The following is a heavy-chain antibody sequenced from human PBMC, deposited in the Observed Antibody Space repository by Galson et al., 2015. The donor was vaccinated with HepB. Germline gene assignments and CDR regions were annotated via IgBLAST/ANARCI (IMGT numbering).Heavy chain of an antibody. J-gene: IGHJ4*02. CDR2: ISTGGSYI. V-gene: IGHV3-21*01. D-gene: IGHD3-10*01. CDR3: ARGDSGRIDH. Sequence: SLRLSCAASGFTFSTYNMNWVRQAPGQGLEWVSSISTGGSYIYYADSMRGRFTNPRDNAKSSLYLQMNSLRAEDTAIYYCARGDSGRIDHWGQGTLVTVSS. CDR1: GFTFSTYN.